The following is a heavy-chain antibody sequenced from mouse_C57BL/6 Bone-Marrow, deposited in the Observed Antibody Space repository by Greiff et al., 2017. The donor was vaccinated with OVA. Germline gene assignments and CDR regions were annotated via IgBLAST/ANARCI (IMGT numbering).Heavy chain of an antibody. J-gene: IGHJ3*01. CDR2: INPNNGGT. Sequence: VQLQQSGPELVKPGASVKMSCKASGYTFTDYNMHWVKQSHGKSLEWIGYINPNNGGTSYNQKFKGKATLTVNKSSSTAYMELRSLTSEDSAVYYCARNHYSKAWFAYWGQGTLVTVSA. D-gene: IGHD2-5*01. V-gene: IGHV1-22*01. CDR1: GYTFTDYN. CDR3: ARNHYSKAWFAY.